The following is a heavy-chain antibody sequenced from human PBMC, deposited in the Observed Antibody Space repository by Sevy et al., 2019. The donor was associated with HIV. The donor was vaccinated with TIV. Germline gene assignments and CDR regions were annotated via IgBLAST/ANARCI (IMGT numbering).Heavy chain of an antibody. CDR3: ARDLFSGTSRYYYYYGMDV. D-gene: IGHD2-2*01. CDR2: ISSSGSTI. Sequence: GGSLRLSCAASGFTFSDYYMSWIRQAPGKGLEWVSYISSSGSTIYYADSVKGRFTISRDNAKNSLYLQMNSLRAEDTAVYYCARDLFSGTSRYYYYYGMDVWGQGTTVTVSS. CDR1: GFTFSDYY. J-gene: IGHJ6*02. V-gene: IGHV3-11*01.